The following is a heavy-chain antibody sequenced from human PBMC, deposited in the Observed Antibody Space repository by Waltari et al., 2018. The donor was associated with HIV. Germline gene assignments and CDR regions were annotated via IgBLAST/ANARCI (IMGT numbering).Heavy chain of an antibody. V-gene: IGHV3-23*01. J-gene: IGHJ4*02. CDR3: ATCNIGSGWYLKSPIRI. Sequence: VQMLDSGGDLVQPGGPLRRSCAVSGPHLATPGLGWVRQAPGKGLEWMSAITSSGGRTYYAESVKGRFIISRDNSKKTVTLQLKNLRLGDTAMYYCATCNIGSGWYLKSPIRIWGQGTLVTVS. D-gene: IGHD6-19*01. CDR1: GPHLATPG. CDR2: ITSSGGRT.